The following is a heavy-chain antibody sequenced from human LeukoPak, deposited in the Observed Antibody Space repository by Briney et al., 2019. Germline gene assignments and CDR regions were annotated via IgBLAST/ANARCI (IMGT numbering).Heavy chain of an antibody. V-gene: IGHV3-33*01. CDR1: GFTFSSYG. J-gene: IGHJ4*02. CDR2: IWYDGSNK. D-gene: IGHD6-19*01. Sequence: PGGSLRLSCAASGFTFSSYGMHWVRQAPGKGLEWVAVIWYDGSNKYYADSVKGRFTISRDNSKNTLYLQMNSLRAEDTAVYYCARDGQWLVLNYYFDYWGQGTLVTVSS. CDR3: ARDGQWLVLNYYFDY.